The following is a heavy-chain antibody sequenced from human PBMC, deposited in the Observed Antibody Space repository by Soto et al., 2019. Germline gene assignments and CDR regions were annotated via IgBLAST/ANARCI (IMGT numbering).Heavy chain of an antibody. CDR2: ISYDGSNK. J-gene: IGHJ4*02. CDR3: ARGPSSLTRFDY. CDR1: GFTFISYA. D-gene: IGHD2-2*01. V-gene: IGHV3-30-3*01. Sequence: GGSLRLSGAASGFTFISYAMRWVRQAPGKGLEWVAAISYDGSNKYYADSVKGRFTISRDNSKNTLYLQMNSLRTEDTAVYYCARGPSSLTRFDYWGQGTLVTAPQ.